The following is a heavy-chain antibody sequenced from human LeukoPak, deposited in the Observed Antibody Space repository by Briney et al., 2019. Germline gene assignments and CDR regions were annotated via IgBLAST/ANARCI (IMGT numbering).Heavy chain of an antibody. V-gene: IGHV1-69*13. D-gene: IGHD6-13*01. Sequence: SVKVSCKASGGTFSSYAISWVRQAPGQGLEWMGGIIPIFGTANYAQKFQGRVTITADESTSTAYMELSGLRSEDTAVYYCARGRIADNYYYGMDVWGQGTTVTVSS. CDR3: ARGRIADNYYYGMDV. J-gene: IGHJ6*02. CDR1: GGTFSSYA. CDR2: IIPIFGTA.